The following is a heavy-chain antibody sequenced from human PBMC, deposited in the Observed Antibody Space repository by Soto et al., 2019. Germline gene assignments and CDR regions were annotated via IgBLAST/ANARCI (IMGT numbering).Heavy chain of an antibody. CDR3: ARGVTYYYDSSGYYRQYFDY. CDR1: GGTFSSYD. V-gene: IGHV1-69*06. CDR2: IIPIFGTA. J-gene: IGHJ4*02. D-gene: IGHD3-22*01. Sequence: SVKVSCKASGGTFSSYDISWVRQAPGQGLEWMGGIIPIFGTANYAQKFQGRVTITADKSTSTAYMELSSLRSEDTAVYYCARGVTYYYDSSGYYRQYFDYWGQGTLVTVSS.